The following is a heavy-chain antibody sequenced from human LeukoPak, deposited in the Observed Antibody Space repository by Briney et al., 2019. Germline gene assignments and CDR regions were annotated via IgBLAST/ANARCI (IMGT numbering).Heavy chain of an antibody. CDR2: IYYSGST. D-gene: IGHD3-3*01. CDR3: ARRPSHTIFGVVPRLDAFDI. CDR1: GGSISSGGYY. Sequence: SETLSLTCTVSGGSISSGGYYWSWIRQHPGKGLEWIGYIYYSGSTYYNPSLKSRVTISVDTSKNQFSLKLSSVTAADTAVYYCARRPSHTIFGVVPRLDAFDIWGQGTMVTVSS. J-gene: IGHJ3*02. V-gene: IGHV4-39*01.